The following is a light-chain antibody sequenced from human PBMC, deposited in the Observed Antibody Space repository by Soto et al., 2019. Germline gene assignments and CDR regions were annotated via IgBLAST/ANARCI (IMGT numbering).Light chain of an antibody. CDR3: ATWDGRLRAYA. V-gene: IGLV1-47*01. CDR1: SSNIGTYY. CDR2: RNG. J-gene: IGLJ1*01. Sequence: VLTQPPSASGTPGQRVTISCSGSSSNIGTYYVDWYQQLPGTAPKLLIHRNGQRPSGVPDRFSGSKSGTSASLAISGLRSEDEADYYCATWDGRLRAYAIGAGTKVTVL.